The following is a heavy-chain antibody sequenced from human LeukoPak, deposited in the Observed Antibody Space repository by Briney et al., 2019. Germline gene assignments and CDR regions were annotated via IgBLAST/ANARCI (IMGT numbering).Heavy chain of an antibody. Sequence: GGSLRLSCAASGCTFSGSAMHWVRQASGKGLEWVGRIRSKANSYATAYAASVKGRFTISRDDSKNTAYLQMNSLKTEDTAVYYCTRHSSILTGGDLDYWGQGTLVTVSS. CDR3: TRHSSILTGGDLDY. D-gene: IGHD3-9*01. J-gene: IGHJ4*02. CDR2: IRSKANSYAT. V-gene: IGHV3-73*01. CDR1: GCTFSGSA.